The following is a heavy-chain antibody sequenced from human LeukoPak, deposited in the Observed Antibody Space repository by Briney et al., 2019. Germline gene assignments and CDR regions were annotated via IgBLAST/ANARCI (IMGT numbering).Heavy chain of an antibody. V-gene: IGHV2-5*02. Sequence: SGPTLVNPTQTLTLTCTFSGFSLTTSGVGVGWIRQPPGKALEWLALIYWDDDKRYSPSLKSSLTITKDTSKNQVVLTMTNMDPVDTATYYCAHRPFARWRGNWFDPWGQGTLVTVSS. CDR1: GFSLTTSGVG. D-gene: IGHD2-15*01. CDR3: AHRPFARWRGNWFDP. J-gene: IGHJ5*02. CDR2: IYWDDDK.